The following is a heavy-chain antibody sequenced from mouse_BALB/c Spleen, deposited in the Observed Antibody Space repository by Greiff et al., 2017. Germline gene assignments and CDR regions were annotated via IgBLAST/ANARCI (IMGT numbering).Heavy chain of an antibody. J-gene: IGHJ4*01. D-gene: IGHD1-1*01. V-gene: IGHV1-4*02. CDR3: ARSSGSSHYYAMDY. Sequence: VKLVESAAELARPGASVKMSCKASGYTFTSYTMHWVKQRPGQGLEWIGYINPSSGYTEYNQKFKDKTTLTADKSSSTAYMQLSSLTSEDSAVYYCARSSGSSHYYAMDYWGQGTSVTVSS. CDR2: INPSSGYT. CDR1: GYTFTSYT.